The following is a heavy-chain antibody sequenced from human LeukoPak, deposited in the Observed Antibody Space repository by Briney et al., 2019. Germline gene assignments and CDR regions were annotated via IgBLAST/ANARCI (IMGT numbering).Heavy chain of an antibody. CDR2: ISSSSSYI. J-gene: IGHJ3*02. Sequence: GGSLRLSCAASGFTFSSYSMNWGRQAPGKGLEWVSSISSSSSYIYYADSVKGRFTTSRDNAKNSLYLQMNSLRAEDTAVYYCASLWDDSSAYIDAFDIWGQGTMVTDSS. CDR1: GFTFSSYS. D-gene: IGHD3-22*01. CDR3: ASLWDDSSAYIDAFDI. V-gene: IGHV3-21*01.